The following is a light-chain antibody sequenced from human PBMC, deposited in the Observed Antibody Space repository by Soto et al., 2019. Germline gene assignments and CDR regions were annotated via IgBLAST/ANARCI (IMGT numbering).Light chain of an antibody. CDR3: SSYSRDSIPV. Sequence: QSALTQPRSVSGSPGQSVTFSCTGTSGDIGAYNYVSWYQFHPGKAPKMIIYDVNKRPSGVPDRFSGSKSGNTASLTISWLQAEDEADYYCSSYSRDSIPVFGTGTKLTVL. J-gene: IGLJ1*01. V-gene: IGLV2-11*01. CDR1: SGDIGAYNY. CDR2: DVN.